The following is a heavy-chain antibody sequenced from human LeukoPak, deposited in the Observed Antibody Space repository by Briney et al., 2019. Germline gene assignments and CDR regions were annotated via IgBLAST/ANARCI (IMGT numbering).Heavy chain of an antibody. V-gene: IGHV3-49*03. CDR3: TRNTVTVHFDY. J-gene: IGHJ4*02. Sequence: TGGSLRLSCAASGFTFSNAWMSWFRQAPGKGLEWVGFIRSKAFGGTPEYAASVRGRFTISRDDSKSIAYLQMNSLKTEDTAVYYCTRNTVTVHFDYWSQGTLVTVSS. CDR1: GFTFSNAW. CDR2: IRSKAFGGTP. D-gene: IGHD4-17*01.